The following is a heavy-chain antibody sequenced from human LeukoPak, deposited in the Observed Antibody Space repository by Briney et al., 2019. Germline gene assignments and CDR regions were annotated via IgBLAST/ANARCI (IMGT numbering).Heavy chain of an antibody. CDR3: ARLIAVAGNVDY. CDR1: GFTFSSYW. V-gene: IGHV3-7*01. J-gene: IGHJ4*02. D-gene: IGHD6-19*01. CDR2: IRQDGSVQ. Sequence: GGSLRLSCAASGFTFSSYWMSWVRQAPGKGLEWVANIRQDGSVQNYVDSVKGRFTISRDNPKNSVYLQMSSLRAEDTAVYYCARLIAVAGNVDYWGQGTLVTVSS.